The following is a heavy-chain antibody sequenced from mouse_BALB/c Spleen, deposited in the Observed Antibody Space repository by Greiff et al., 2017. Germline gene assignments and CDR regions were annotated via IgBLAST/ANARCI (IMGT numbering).Heavy chain of an antibody. D-gene: IGHD2-2*01. CDR3: ARYGYDGVFDY. Sequence: VQLQQSGPELGKPGASVKISCKASGYSFTGYNMYWVKQSHRKSLEWIGYIDPYNGGTSYNQKSKGKATLTVDKSSSTAYLHLNSLTSEDSAIYYCARYGYDGVFDYWGQGTTLTVSS. CDR2: IDPYNGGT. CDR1: GYSFTGYN. J-gene: IGHJ2*01. V-gene: IGHV1S135*01.